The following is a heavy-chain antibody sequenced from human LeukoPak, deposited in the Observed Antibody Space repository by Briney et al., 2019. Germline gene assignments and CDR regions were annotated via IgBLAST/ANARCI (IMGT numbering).Heavy chain of an antibody. J-gene: IGHJ5*02. V-gene: IGHV4-38-2*02. CDR1: GYSMSSGYY. CDR2: MYHTGST. D-gene: IGHD3-16*01. Sequence: SETLSLTCTVSGYSMSSGYYWGWIRQPPERGLEWIGSMYHTGSTYYNPSLKSRVTISVDTSKNQFSLNLTSVTAADTAVYYCARFTPQGYGWGGYNRFDPWGQGTLVTVSS. CDR3: ARFTPQGYGWGGYNRFDP.